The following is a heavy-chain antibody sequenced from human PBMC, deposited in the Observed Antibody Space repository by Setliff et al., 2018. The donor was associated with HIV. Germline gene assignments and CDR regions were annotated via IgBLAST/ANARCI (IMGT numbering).Heavy chain of an antibody. V-gene: IGHV3-66*02. CDR2: IKNSDTI. CDR3: ATVADTAMVGDWYFDL. J-gene: IGHJ2*01. D-gene: IGHD5-18*01. CDR1: GFALNGYT. Sequence: PGGSLRLSCAASGFALNGYTMSWVRQAPGKGLEWVSAIKNSDTIYHADSVKGRFTASRDNSKNKLDLQMGSLRAEDMAVYYCATVADTAMVGDWYFDLWGRGTLVTVSS.